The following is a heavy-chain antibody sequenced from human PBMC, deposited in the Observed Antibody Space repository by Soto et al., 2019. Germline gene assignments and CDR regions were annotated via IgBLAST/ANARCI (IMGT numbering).Heavy chain of an antibody. CDR1: GYSISSGYY. D-gene: IGHD6-19*01. CDR2: IYHSGST. J-gene: IGHJ4*02. V-gene: IGHV4-38-2*01. CDR3: ARLLSGGQWLVPSYFDY. Sequence: SETLSLTFAVSGYSISSGYYWGWIWQPPGEGLGWIGSIYHSGSTYYNPSLKSRVTISVDTSKNQFSLKLSSVNAADTAVYYCARLLSGGQWLVPSYFDYWGQGTLVTVSS.